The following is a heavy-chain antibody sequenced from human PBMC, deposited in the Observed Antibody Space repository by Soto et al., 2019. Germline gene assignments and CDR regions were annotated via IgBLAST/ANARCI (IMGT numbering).Heavy chain of an antibody. J-gene: IGHJ6*02. D-gene: IGHD3-9*01. Sequence: QVQLVQSGAEVKKPGSSVKVSFKASGGTFSSYAISWVRQAPGQGLEWMGGIIPIFGTANYAQKFQGRVTITADESTSTAYMELSSLRSEDTAVYYCARPLPARYFDWLPNYYYYYGMNVWGQGTTVTVSS. CDR2: IIPIFGTA. CDR1: GGTFSSYA. CDR3: ARPLPARYFDWLPNYYYYYGMNV. V-gene: IGHV1-69*01.